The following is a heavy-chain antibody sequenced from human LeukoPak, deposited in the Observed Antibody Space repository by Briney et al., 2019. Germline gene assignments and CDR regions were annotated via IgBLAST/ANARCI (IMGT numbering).Heavy chain of an antibody. J-gene: IGHJ3*02. CDR2: INHSGST. CDR3: ARGRKGPVKLLGAFDI. Sequence: SETLSLTCTVSGGSISSYYWSWIRQPPGKGLEWIGEINHSGSTNYNPSLKSRVTISVDTSKNQFSLKLSSVTAADTAVYYCARGRKGPVKLLGAFDIWGQGTMVTVSS. CDR1: GGSISSYY. V-gene: IGHV4-34*01. D-gene: IGHD2-15*01.